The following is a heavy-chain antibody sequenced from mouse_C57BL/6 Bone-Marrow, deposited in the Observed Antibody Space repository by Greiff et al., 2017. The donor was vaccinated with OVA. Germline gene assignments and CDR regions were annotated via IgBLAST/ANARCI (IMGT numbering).Heavy chain of an antibody. CDR1: GYTFTSYW. D-gene: IGHD2-4*01. J-gene: IGHJ3*01. V-gene: IGHV1-64*01. Sequence: QVQLQQPGAELVKPGASVKLSCKASGYTFTSYWMHWVKQRPGQGLEWIGMIHPNSGSTNYNEKFKSKATLTVDKSSSTAYMQLSSLTSEDSAVYYCERGGGYDYDGAWFAYWGQGTLVTVSA. CDR2: IHPNSGST. CDR3: ERGGGYDYDGAWFAY.